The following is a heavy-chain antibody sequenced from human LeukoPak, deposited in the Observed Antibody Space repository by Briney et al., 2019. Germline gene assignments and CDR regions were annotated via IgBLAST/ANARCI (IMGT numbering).Heavy chain of an antibody. V-gene: IGHV1-69*04. D-gene: IGHD2-2*01. CDR2: MIPILGIA. Sequence: SVKVSCKASGYTFTSYAISWVGQAPGHGLEWLGRMIPILGIANYAQKFQGRVTITADKSPRTAYMVLSSARSEDTAEYYCAGGGVVPAARNWFYPWGQGTLVTVSS. CDR3: AGGGVVPAARNWFYP. J-gene: IGHJ5*02. CDR1: GYTFTSYA.